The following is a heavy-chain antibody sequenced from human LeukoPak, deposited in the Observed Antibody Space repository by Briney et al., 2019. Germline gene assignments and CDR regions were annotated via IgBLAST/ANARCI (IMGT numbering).Heavy chain of an antibody. CDR1: GYTFTDSY. V-gene: IGHV1-2*02. CDR2: INSNSGGT. Sequence: ASVKVSCKASGYTFTDSYLHWLRQAPGKGLEWMGYINSNSGGTYFAQIFQGRVTMTRDTSSSTAYMELTRLTSDDTAVYYCARGGVTGQQLDYWGPGTLVTVSS. J-gene: IGHJ4*02. CDR3: ARGGVTGQQLDY. D-gene: IGHD6-13*01.